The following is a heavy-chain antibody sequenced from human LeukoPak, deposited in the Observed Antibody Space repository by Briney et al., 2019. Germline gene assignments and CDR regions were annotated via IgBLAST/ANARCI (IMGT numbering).Heavy chain of an antibody. Sequence: PSETLSLTCTVYGGSFSGYYWSWIRQPPGKGLEWIGEINHSGSTNYNPSLKSRVTISVDTSKNQFSLKLSSVTAADTAVYYCARSGYCSGGSCYDVVTAGYYYGMDVWGQGTTVTVSS. V-gene: IGHV4-34*01. CDR3: ARSGYCSGGSCYDVVTAGYYYGMDV. D-gene: IGHD2-15*01. CDR2: INHSGST. J-gene: IGHJ6*02. CDR1: GGSFSGYY.